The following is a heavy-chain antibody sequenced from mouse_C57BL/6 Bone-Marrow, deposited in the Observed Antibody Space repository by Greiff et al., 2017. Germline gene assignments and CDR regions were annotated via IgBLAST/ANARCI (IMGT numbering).Heavy chain of an antibody. J-gene: IGHJ3*01. Sequence: EVQLVESGGGLVKPGGSLKLSCAASGFTFSSYAMSWVRQTPEKRLEWVATISDGGSYTYYPDNVKGRFTIARDNAKNNLYLQMSNLKSEDTAMYYCARNWAAWFAYWGQGTLVTVSA. CDR3: ARNWAAWFAY. CDR2: ISDGGSYT. CDR1: GFTFSSYA. D-gene: IGHD4-1*01. V-gene: IGHV5-4*01.